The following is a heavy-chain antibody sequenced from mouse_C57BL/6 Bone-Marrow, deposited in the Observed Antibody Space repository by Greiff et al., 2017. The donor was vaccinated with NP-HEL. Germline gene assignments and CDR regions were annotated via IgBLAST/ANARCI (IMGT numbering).Heavy chain of an antibody. D-gene: IGHD2-3*01. CDR3: ERSPDGGYWYFDV. V-gene: IGHV1-81*01. CDR2: IYPRSGNT. J-gene: IGHJ1*03. Sequence: QVQLQQSGAELARPGASVKLSCKASGYTFTSYGISWVKQRTGQGLEWIGEIYPRSGNTYYNEKFKGKATLTADKSSSTAYMELRSLTSEDSAVYFCERSPDGGYWYFDVWGRGTTVTVSS. CDR1: GYTFTSYG.